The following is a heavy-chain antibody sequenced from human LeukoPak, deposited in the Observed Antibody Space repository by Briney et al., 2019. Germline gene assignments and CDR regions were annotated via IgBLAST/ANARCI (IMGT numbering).Heavy chain of an antibody. CDR1: GYTFTSYD. CDR2: MNPNSGNT. D-gene: IGHD3-22*01. CDR3: ARGGGFYYDSSGSNWFDP. V-gene: IGHV1-8*01. Sequence: ASVKVSCKASGYTFTSYDINWVRQATGQGLEWMGWMNPNSGNTGYAQKFQGRVTMTRNTSISTAYMELSSLRSEDTAVYYCARGGGFYYDSSGSNWFDPWGQEPWSPSPQ. J-gene: IGHJ5*02.